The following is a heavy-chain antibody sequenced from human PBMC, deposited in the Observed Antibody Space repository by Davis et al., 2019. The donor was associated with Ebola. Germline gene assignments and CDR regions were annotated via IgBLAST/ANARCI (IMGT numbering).Heavy chain of an antibody. Sequence: ASVKVSCKSSGYIFTIYGLVWVRQAPRLGIEWMGWISGFNTNTNFAQKFQGRVTVSKDTSTNTAYMDLRSLTSDDTAIYYCARAPNYDVLTGTSSYYFDYWGQGTLVTVSS. CDR2: ISGFNTNT. D-gene: IGHD3-9*01. V-gene: IGHV1-18*04. CDR3: ARAPNYDVLTGTSSYYFDY. CDR1: GYIFTIYG. J-gene: IGHJ4*02.